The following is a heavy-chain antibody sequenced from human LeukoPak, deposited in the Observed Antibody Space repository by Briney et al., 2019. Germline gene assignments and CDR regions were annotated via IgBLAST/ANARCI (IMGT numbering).Heavy chain of an antibody. Sequence: XSVTVSFTASGYTFTSYYMHWVRQTPGQGKEWMGLIKTSCTTKSYAQKFHCIVSITTATSTSTFYMELSSLRSEDTSVYYCATDVGYSPKCYYGMYVWGQGTTVTVSS. CDR2: IKTSCTTK. J-gene: IGHJ6*02. CDR1: GYTFTSYY. CDR3: ATDVGYSPKCYYGMYV. D-gene: IGHD5-18*01. V-gene: IGHV1-46*01.